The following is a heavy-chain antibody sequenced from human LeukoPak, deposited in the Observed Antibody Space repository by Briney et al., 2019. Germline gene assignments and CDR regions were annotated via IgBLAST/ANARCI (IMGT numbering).Heavy chain of an antibody. D-gene: IGHD1-26*01. CDR3: AKGVVGVTSPNSLDY. J-gene: IGHJ4*02. V-gene: IGHV3-23*01. CDR2: ITGSGVST. CDR1: GVTFSTYA. Sequence: GGSLRLSCAASGVTFSTYAMTWVRQTPGKGREWVSAITGSGVSTFYADSVKGRFTISRDNSKNTLFLQMNSLRAEDTAVYYCAKGVVGVTSPNSLDYWGQGTLVTVSS.